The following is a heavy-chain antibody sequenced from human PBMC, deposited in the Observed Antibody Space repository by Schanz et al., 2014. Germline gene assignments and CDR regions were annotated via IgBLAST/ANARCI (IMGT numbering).Heavy chain of an antibody. V-gene: IGHV4-31*03. J-gene: IGHJ5*02. CDR1: GASISSRDFY. CDR2: IYYRGNT. CDR3: ARVPEPGWFDP. D-gene: IGHD1-26*01. Sequence: QVQLQESGPGLVKPSQTLSLTCTVSGASISSRDFYWSWIRQFPGKGLEWIGFIYYRGNTYYNPSIKSRVSISLDPSKTQFFLNLNSLTAADTAVYYCARVPEPGWFDPWGQGTLVTVSS.